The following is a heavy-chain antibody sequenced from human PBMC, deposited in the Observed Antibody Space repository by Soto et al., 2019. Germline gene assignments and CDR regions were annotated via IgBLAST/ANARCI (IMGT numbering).Heavy chain of an antibody. D-gene: IGHD2-8*02. J-gene: IGHJ4*02. Sequence: QVQLQESGPGLVKPSETLSLTCTVSGDSISTYYWNWVRQPLGKGLEWIRYIYYLRRTNYNPSLRSRVTMSLDTSQNQISPNLNSVTAADTAVYYCARDLVGLTHFDYWGQGILVTVSS. CDR2: IYYLRRT. CDR3: ARDLVGLTHFDY. V-gene: IGHV4-59*01. CDR1: GDSISTYY.